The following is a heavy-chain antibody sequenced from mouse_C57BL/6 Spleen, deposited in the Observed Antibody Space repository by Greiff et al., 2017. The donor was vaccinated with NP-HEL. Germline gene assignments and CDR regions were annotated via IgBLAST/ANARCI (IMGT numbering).Heavy chain of an antibody. CDR3: ARGDYYGSSPLYAMDY. Sequence: EVQLVESGGGLVKPGGSLKLSCAASGFTFSDYGMHWVRQAPETGLEWVAYISSGSSTIYYADTVKGRFTISRDNAKNTLFLQMTSLRSEDTAMYYCARGDYYGSSPLYAMDYWGQGTSVTVSS. V-gene: IGHV5-17*01. CDR1: GFTFSDYG. J-gene: IGHJ4*01. CDR2: ISSGSSTI. D-gene: IGHD1-1*01.